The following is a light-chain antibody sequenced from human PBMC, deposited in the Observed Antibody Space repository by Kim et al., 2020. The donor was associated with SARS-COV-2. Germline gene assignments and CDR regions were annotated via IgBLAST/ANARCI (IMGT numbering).Light chain of an antibody. CDR1: SLRSYS. CDR3: HSRDSSTTNNYV. J-gene: IGLJ1*01. V-gene: IGLV3-19*01. CDR2: GR. Sequence: SSELTQDPAVSVALGQTVRITCQGDSLRSYSASWYQQKPGQPPVLVLYGRNLPSWIPDRFSGSSSGNTASLTITGAQAEDEADYYCHSRDSSTTNNYVFGSGTKVTVL.